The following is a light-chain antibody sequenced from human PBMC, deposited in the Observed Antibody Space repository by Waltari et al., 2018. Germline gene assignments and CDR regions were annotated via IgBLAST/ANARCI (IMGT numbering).Light chain of an antibody. Sequence: QSVLTQPPAVSGAPGQRVTISCTGSNSNIGAGFHVLWFQRLPGAAPKPLIYGTTNRPSDVPGRFSGSKSGSSASLAISGLQTEDEADYYCQSYDSSVRAYVFGSGTKVTVL. J-gene: IGLJ1*01. CDR2: GTT. CDR1: NSNIGAGFH. CDR3: QSYDSSVRAYV. V-gene: IGLV1-40*01.